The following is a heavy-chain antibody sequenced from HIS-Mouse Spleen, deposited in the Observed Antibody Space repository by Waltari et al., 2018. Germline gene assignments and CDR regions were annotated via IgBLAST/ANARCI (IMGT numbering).Heavy chain of an antibody. CDR3: AREIPYSSSWYDWYFDL. CDR1: GGSISSSRYY. J-gene: IGHJ2*01. Sequence: QLQLQESGPGLVKPSETLSLTCTVSGGSISSSRYYWGGIRKPHEKGLEWIGSIYYSGSTYYNPSLKSRVTISVDTSKNQFSLKLSSVTAADTAVYYCAREIPYSSSWYDWYFDLWGRGTLVTVSS. V-gene: IGHV4-39*07. D-gene: IGHD6-13*01. CDR2: IYYSGST.